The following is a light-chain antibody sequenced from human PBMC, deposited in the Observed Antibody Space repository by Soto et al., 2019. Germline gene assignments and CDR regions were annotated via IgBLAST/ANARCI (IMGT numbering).Light chain of an antibody. Sequence: QAVVTQPPSASGTPGQRVTISCSGSSSNIRSYTVNWYKQLPGTAPKLLIYSNDRRPSRVPDRFSGSKSGTSASLAISGLQSEDEADYYCAAWDDSLNGYVFGTGTKLTVL. CDR3: AAWDDSLNGYV. CDR2: SND. CDR1: SSNIRSYT. J-gene: IGLJ1*01. V-gene: IGLV1-44*01.